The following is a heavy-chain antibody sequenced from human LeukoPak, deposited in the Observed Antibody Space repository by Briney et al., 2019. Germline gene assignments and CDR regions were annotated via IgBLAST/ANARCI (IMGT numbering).Heavy chain of an antibody. CDR3: ARHKRDFWSGPEFDG. D-gene: IGHD3-3*01. Sequence: PSETLSLTCTVSTVSISGSYWSWIRQPPGKGLEWIGYISDTGSKNYNPSLRSRLTISGDTSKNQFSLQVTFVTAADTAVYYCARHKRDFWSGPEFDGWGQGTLVTVSP. CDR2: ISDTGSK. J-gene: IGHJ4*02. V-gene: IGHV4-59*08. CDR1: TVSISGSY.